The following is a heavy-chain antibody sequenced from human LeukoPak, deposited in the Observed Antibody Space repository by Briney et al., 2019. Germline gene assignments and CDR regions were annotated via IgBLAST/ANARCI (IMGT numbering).Heavy chain of an antibody. CDR1: GFTFSDYY. Sequence: GGSLRLSCAASGFTFSDYYMSWIRQAPGKGLEWVSYISSSGSIIYYAHSVKGRFTISRDNAKNSLYLQMNSLRAEDTAVYYCAPGVGYCSGGSCPLLDYWGQGTLVTASS. D-gene: IGHD2-15*01. CDR2: ISSSGSII. V-gene: IGHV3-11*01. J-gene: IGHJ4*02. CDR3: APGVGYCSGGSCPLLDY.